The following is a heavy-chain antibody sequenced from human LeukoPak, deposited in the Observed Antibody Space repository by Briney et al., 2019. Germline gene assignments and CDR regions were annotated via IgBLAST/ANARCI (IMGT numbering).Heavy chain of an antibody. CDR2: ISAYNGNT. CDR3: ARESRQDYGDYDWYFDL. Sequence: ASVKVSCKASGYTFTSYGISWVRQAPGQGLEWMGWISAYNGNTNYAQKLQGRVTMTTDTSTSTAYMELRSLRSDDTAVYYCARESRQDYGDYDWYFDLWGRGTLVTVSS. D-gene: IGHD4-17*01. V-gene: IGHV1-18*01. CDR1: GYTFTSYG. J-gene: IGHJ2*01.